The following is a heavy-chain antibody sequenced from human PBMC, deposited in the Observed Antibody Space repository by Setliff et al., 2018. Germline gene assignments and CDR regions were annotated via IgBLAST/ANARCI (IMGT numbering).Heavy chain of an antibody. CDR2: ISWDGGST. CDR1: GFTFDDYA. J-gene: IGHJ4*02. V-gene: IGHV3-43D*03. D-gene: IGHD2-21*01. CDR3: SSYLVS. Sequence: GGSLRLSCAASGFTFDDYAMHWVRQAPGKGLEWVSLISWDGGSTYYADSVKGRFTISRDNSKNSLYLQMNSLRAEDTAVYYCSSYLVSWGQGALVTVSS.